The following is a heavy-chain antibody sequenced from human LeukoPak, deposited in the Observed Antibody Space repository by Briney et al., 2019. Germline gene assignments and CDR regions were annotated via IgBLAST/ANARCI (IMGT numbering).Heavy chain of an antibody. CDR1: GFTFSSYW. D-gene: IGHD2-15*01. CDR2: IKQDGSEK. J-gene: IGHJ4*02. CDR3: ARDRDCSGGSCYPSFDY. V-gene: IGHV3-7*01. Sequence: GGSLRLSCAASGFTFSSYWMSWVRQAPGKGLEWVANIKQDGSEKYYVGSVKGRFTISRDNAKNPLYLQVNSLRAEDTAVYYCARDRDCSGGSCYPSFDYWGQGTLVTVSS.